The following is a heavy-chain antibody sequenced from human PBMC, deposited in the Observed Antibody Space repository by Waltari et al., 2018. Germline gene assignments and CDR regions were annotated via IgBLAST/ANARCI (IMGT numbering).Heavy chain of an antibody. V-gene: IGHV4-38-2*01. CDR2: IHHSGST. CDR3: ARGQSY. J-gene: IGHJ4*02. Sequence: QVQLQESGPGLVKPSETLSLTCAVSGYSISTDYYWVWVRQPPGKGLECIGNIHHSGSTYYNPSLKSRVSISLDPSKNQSSLELSSLTADDTAFYYCARGQSYWGQGTLVTVSS. CDR1: GYSISTDYY.